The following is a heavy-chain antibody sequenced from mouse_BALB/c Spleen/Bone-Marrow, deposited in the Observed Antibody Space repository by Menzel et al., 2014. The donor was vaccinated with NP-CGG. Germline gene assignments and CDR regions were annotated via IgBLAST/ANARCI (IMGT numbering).Heavy chain of an antibody. V-gene: IGHV1S56*01. CDR1: GYTFTSYY. CDR2: IYPGNVNT. D-gene: IGHD2-14*01. J-gene: IGHJ2*01. CDR3: AREGGRYDFDY. Sequence: QVQLQQSGPELVKPGASVRISCKASGYTFTSYYIHWVKQRPGQGLEWIGWIYPGNVNTKYNEKFKGKPTLTADKSSSTAYMQLSSLASEDSAVYFCAREGGRYDFDYWGQGTTLTVSS.